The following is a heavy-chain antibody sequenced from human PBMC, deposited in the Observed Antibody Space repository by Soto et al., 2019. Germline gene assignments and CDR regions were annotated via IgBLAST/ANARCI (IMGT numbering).Heavy chain of an antibody. J-gene: IGHJ4*02. D-gene: IGHD6-19*01. CDR2: ISYDGSNT. V-gene: IGHV3-30*18. CDR3: VKDIHEQWLVSHFEY. CDR1: GFTFTSHG. Sequence: GGSLRLSCAASGFTFTSHGMHWVRQAPGKGLEWVAVISYDGSNTYYADSVKGRFTISRDNAQKSLYLEMNSLRVEDTAFYYCVKDIHEQWLVSHFEYWGQGALVTVSS.